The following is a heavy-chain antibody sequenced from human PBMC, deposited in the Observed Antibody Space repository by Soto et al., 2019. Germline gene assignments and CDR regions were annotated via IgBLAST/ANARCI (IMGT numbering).Heavy chain of an antibody. J-gene: IGHJ4*02. V-gene: IGHV4-39*01. D-gene: IGHD5-12*01. CDR3: ARRIVATETFDY. CDR2: IYYGVTS. Sequence: PSETLSLTCTVSGGSISGRSYFWGWIRQPPGKGLEWIATIYYGVTSYYNPSLKSRVTISVDTSKSQLSLKLSSVTAADTAVYYCARRIVATETFDYWGQGTLVTVSS. CDR1: GGSISGRSYF.